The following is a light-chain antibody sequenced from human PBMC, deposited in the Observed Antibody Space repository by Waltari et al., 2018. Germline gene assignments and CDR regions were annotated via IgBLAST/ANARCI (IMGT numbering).Light chain of an antibody. J-gene: IGKJ1*01. CDR2: DAS. CDR1: QSISRP. V-gene: IGKV3-20*01. CDR3: QQYVSLPAT. Sequence: EIMLTQSPGTLSLSPGERATLSCRASQSISRPLAWYQQKPGQAPRLLIYDASTRAIGIPDRFSGSGSGTDFSLTISRLEPEDSAVYYCQQYVSLPATFGQGTKVEIK.